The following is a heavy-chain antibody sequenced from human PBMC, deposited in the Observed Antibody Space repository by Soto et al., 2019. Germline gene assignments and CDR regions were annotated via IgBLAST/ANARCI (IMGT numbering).Heavy chain of an antibody. D-gene: IGHD3-10*01. CDR3: ARMVRGSTVGYYYYMDV. CDR1: GYTFTSHG. V-gene: IGHV1-18*01. CDR2: ISPYNGDT. J-gene: IGHJ6*03. Sequence: QVQLVQSGAEVKKPGASVKVSCKTSGYTFTSHGISWVRQAPGQGLEWMGWISPYNGDTNYAQKLQGRVSVTTDSSTRTVYMELRSLRSEDTAVYYCARMVRGSTVGYYYYMDVWGKGTTVTVSS.